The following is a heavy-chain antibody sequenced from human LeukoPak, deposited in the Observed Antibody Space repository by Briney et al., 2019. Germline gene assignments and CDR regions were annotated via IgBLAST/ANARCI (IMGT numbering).Heavy chain of an antibody. D-gene: IGHD3-3*01. V-gene: IGHV3-23*01. CDR2: ISGSGGST. Sequence: GGPWSFSWAPPESTFSSNPLAGFRQAPGKGREWFSAISGSGGSTYYADSVKGRFTISRDNSKNTLYLQMNSLRAEDTAVYYCAIRRVVIMPFDYWGQGTLVTVSS. J-gene: IGHJ4*02. CDR1: ESTFSSNP. CDR3: AIRRVVIMPFDY.